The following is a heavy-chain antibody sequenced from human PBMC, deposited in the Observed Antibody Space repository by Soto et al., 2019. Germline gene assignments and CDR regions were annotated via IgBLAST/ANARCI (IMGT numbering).Heavy chain of an antibody. CDR1: GLPFSCYD. CDR2: INHTGST. CDR3: ARVRRITIFGVVITKGAYNWFDP. J-gene: IGHJ5*02. Sequence: GTLCLTCYAYGLPFSCYDWRWIRHAPGKCPEREPEINHTGSTNYNPSPKSRVTISVDTSTNQFSRKLSSVTAADTAVYYCARVRRITIFGVVITKGAYNWFDPWGQGTLVTVSS. D-gene: IGHD3-3*01. V-gene: IGHV4-34*01.